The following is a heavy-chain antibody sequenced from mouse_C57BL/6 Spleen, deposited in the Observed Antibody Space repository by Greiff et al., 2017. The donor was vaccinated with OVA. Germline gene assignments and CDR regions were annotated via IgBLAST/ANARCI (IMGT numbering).Heavy chain of an antibody. D-gene: IGHD1-1*01. Sequence: DVKLQESGTVLARPGASVKMSCKTSGYTFTSYWMHWVKQRPGQGLEWIGAIYPGNSDTSYNQKFKGKAKLTAVTSASTAYMELSSLTNEDSAVYYCTRYYGSSWYFDVWGTGTTVTVSS. V-gene: IGHV1-5*01. CDR1: GYTFTSYW. CDR2: IYPGNSDT. CDR3: TRYYGSSWYFDV. J-gene: IGHJ1*03.